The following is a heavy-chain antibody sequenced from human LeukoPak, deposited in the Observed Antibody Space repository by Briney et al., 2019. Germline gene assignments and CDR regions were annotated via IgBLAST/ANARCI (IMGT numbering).Heavy chain of an antibody. D-gene: IGHD5-24*01. V-gene: IGHV4-30-4*01. Sequence: SQTLSLTCNVSGGSISSANLYWSWIRQPPGKGLEWIGYISYSGSTYYNASLKSRVTISFDTSNNRFSLKLTSMTAADTAIYFCARVDMATIFDYWGQGALVTVPS. CDR2: ISYSGST. J-gene: IGHJ4*02. CDR3: ARVDMATIFDY. CDR1: GGSISSANLY.